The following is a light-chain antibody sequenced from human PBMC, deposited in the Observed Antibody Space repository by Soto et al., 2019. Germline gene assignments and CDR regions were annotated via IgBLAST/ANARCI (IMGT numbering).Light chain of an antibody. Sequence: DIVMTQSPDSLAVSLGERATINCKDSQSVLYNSNNKNYLAWYQQKPGQPPKLLIYRAYTQESGVPDRLSGSRYETDFTLSISSLQAEDEPIDPCQQYSVIPHTFGVGKKVEIK. CDR2: RAY. J-gene: IGKJ4*01. V-gene: IGKV4-1*01. CDR1: QSVLYNSNNKNY. CDR3: QQYSVIPHT.